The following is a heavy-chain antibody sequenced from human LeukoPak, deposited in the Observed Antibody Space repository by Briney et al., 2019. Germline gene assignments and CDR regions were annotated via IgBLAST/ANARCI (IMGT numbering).Heavy chain of an antibody. J-gene: IGHJ4*02. D-gene: IGHD6-13*01. Sequence: PSETLSLTCTVSGGSISSYYWSWIRQPPGKGLEWLGYIYYSGSSIYNPSLKGRVTIFVGTCKNQFFFELGYVAAADTAVYYCARGSSSWFDYWGQGTLVTVCS. V-gene: IGHV4-59*01. CDR1: GGSISSYY. CDR2: IYYSGSS. CDR3: ARGSSSWFDY.